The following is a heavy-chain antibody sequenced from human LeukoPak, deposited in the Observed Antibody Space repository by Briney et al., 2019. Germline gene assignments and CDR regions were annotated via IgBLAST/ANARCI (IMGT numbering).Heavy chain of an antibody. CDR2: IYYSGST. V-gene: IGHV4-30-4*01. Sequence: SETLSLTCTVSGGSISSGDYYWSWIRQPPGKGLEWIGYIYYSGSTYYNSSLKSRVTISVDTSKNQFSLKLSSVTAADTAVYYCASPMVRGVIGYFDYWGQGTLVTVSS. D-gene: IGHD3-10*01. CDR1: GGSISSGDYY. J-gene: IGHJ4*02. CDR3: ASPMVRGVIGYFDY.